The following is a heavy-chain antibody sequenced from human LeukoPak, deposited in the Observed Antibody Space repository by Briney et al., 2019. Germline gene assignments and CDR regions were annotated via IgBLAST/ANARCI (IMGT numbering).Heavy chain of an antibody. V-gene: IGHV1-2*02. CDR1: GYTFTTYA. D-gene: IGHD3-10*01. Sequence: ASVKVSCKTSGYTFTTYAISWVRQAPGQGLEWMGWINPNSGDTNYAQKFQGRVTMTRDTSISTAYMELSRLRSDDTAVYYCTRPTLQTLGAWGQGTLVTVSS. CDR2: INPNSGDT. J-gene: IGHJ5*02. CDR3: TRPTLQTLGA.